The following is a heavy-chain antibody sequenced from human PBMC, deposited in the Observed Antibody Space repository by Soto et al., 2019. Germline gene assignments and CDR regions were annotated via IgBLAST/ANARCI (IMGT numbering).Heavy chain of an antibody. Sequence: EVQLLESGGGLVQPGGSLRLSCAASGFTFSSYAMSWVRQAPGKGLEWVSAISGSGGSTYYADSVKGRFTISRDNSKNPLYLQMNSLRAEDTAVYYCPKVRQYDILTGRAHDAFDFWGKGTMVTVSS. J-gene: IGHJ3*01. CDR3: PKVRQYDILTGRAHDAFDF. CDR2: ISGSGGST. CDR1: GFTFSSYA. V-gene: IGHV3-23*01. D-gene: IGHD3-9*01.